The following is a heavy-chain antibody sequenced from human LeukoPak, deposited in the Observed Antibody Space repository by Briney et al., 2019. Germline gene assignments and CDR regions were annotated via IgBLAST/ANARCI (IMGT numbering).Heavy chain of an antibody. J-gene: IGHJ2*01. Sequence: SVKLSCKASGGTFSSYSISWVRRAPGQGLEWMGGIIPIFGTANYAKKFQGRVTITADESTRTAYMELSSLRSEDTAVYYCARSIVVVITTHWYFDLWGRGTLVTVSS. CDR1: GGTFSSYS. V-gene: IGHV1-69*13. CDR2: IIPIFGTA. D-gene: IGHD3-22*01. CDR3: ARSIVVVITTHWYFDL.